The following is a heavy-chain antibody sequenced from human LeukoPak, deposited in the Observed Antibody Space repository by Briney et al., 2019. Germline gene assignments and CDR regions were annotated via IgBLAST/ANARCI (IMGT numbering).Heavy chain of an antibody. Sequence: ASVKVSCKASGYTFTSYGISWVRQAPGQGLEWMGWISAYNGNTNYALKLQGRVIMTTDTSTSTAYMELRSLRSDDTAVYYCARDPLNSSGWSYYYYYGMDVWGQGTTVTVSS. CDR3: ARDPLNSSGWSYYYYYGMDV. D-gene: IGHD6-19*01. V-gene: IGHV1-18*01. J-gene: IGHJ6*02. CDR1: GYTFTSYG. CDR2: ISAYNGNT.